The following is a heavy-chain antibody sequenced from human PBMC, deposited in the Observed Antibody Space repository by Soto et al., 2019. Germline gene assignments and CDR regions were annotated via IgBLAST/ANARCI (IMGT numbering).Heavy chain of an antibody. Sequence: ASVKVSCKASGYTFTSYDINWVRQATGQGLESMGWMNPNSGNTGYAQKFQGRVTMTRNTSISTAYMELSSLRSEDTAVYYCARGAVPAARYVYYYYMDVWGKGTTVTVSS. D-gene: IGHD2-2*01. CDR2: MNPNSGNT. V-gene: IGHV1-8*01. CDR1: GYTFTSYD. J-gene: IGHJ6*03. CDR3: ARGAVPAARYVYYYYMDV.